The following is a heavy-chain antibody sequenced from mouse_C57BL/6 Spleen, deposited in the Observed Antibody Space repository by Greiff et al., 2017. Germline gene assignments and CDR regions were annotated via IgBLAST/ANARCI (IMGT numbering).Heavy chain of an antibody. V-gene: IGHV1-53*01. D-gene: IGHD1-3*01. J-gene: IGHJ4*01. Sequence: QVQLQQPGTELVKPGASVKLSCKASGYTFTSYWMHWVKQRPGQGLEWLGNINPSNGGTNYNEKFKSKATLTVDKSSSTAYMQLSSLTSEDSAVYYWASSGPYYAMDYWGQGTSVTVSS. CDR1: GYTFTSYW. CDR3: ASSGPYYAMDY. CDR2: INPSNGGT.